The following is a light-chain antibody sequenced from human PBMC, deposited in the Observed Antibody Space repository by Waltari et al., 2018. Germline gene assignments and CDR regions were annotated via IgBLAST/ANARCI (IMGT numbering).Light chain of an antibody. V-gene: IGKV2-30*01. CDR1: QSPVYSDGNTY. CDR2: KVS. CDR3: MQALQVPPT. J-gene: IGKJ4*01. Sequence: DVVMTQSPLSLPVTLGQPASISCRSSQSPVYSDGNTYLNWFQQRPGQSPRRLIYKVSNRDSGVPDRFSGSGSGTDFTLKISRVEAEDVGVYYCMQALQVPPTFGGGTKVEIK.